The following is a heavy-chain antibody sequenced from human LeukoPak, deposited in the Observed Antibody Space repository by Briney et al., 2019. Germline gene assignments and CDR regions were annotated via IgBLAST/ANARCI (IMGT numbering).Heavy chain of an antibody. CDR3: VFRRITFGGGPDY. D-gene: IGHD3-16*01. J-gene: IGHJ4*02. CDR1: GFTFSSYE. CDR2: ISSSGSTI. V-gene: IGHV3-48*03. Sequence: QPGGSLRLSCAASGFTFSSYEMNWVRQAPGKGLEWVSYISSSGSTIYYADSVKGRFTISRDNAKNSLYLQMNSLRAEDTAVYYCVFRRITFGGGPDYWGQGTLVTVSS.